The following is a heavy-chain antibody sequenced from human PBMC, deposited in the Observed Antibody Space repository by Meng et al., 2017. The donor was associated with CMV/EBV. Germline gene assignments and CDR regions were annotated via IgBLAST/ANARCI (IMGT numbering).Heavy chain of an antibody. J-gene: IGHJ6*02. CDR2: IIPILGIA. V-gene: IGHV1-69*10. CDR3: ERALRVKKYNSHPDV. D-gene: IGHD1-20*01. CDR1: GGTFSSYA. Sequence: SVQVSCKASGGTFSSYAISWVRQAPGQGLEWVGGIIPILGIANYAQKFQGRVTITADKSTSTAYMELSSLRSEDTAVYYCERALRVKKYNSHPDVWGQGTTVTVSS.